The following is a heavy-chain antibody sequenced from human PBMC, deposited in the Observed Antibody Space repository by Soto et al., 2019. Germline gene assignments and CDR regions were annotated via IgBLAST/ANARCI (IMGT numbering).Heavy chain of an antibody. J-gene: IGHJ4*02. Sequence: QITLKESGPPLVKPTQTLTLTCTFSGFSLSTSGVGVGWIRQPPGKALEWLALIYWDDDKRYSPSLKSRLTITKATSKNQVVLTMTNMDPVDTATYYCAQTYDSSGYYVYGYWGQGTLVTVSS. CDR3: AQTYDSSGYYVYGY. CDR1: GFSLSTSGVG. V-gene: IGHV2-5*02. CDR2: IYWDDDK. D-gene: IGHD3-22*01.